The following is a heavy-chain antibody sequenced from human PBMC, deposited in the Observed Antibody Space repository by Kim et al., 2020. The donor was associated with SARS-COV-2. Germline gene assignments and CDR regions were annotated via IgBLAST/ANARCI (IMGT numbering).Heavy chain of an antibody. V-gene: IGHV4-39*01. CDR2: IYYSGST. CDR3: ARHEGGYDILTGYYDNWFGP. D-gene: IGHD3-9*01. J-gene: IGHJ5*02. Sequence: SETLSLTCTVSGGSISSSSYYWGWIRQPPGKGLEWIGSIYYSGSTYYNPSLKSRVTISVDTSKNQFSLKLSSVTAADTAVYYCARHEGGYDILTGYYDNWFGPWGQGTLVTVSS. CDR1: GGSISSSSYY.